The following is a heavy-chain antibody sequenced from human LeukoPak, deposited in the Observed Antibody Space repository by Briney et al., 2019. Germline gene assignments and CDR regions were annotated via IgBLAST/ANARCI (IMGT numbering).Heavy chain of an antibody. J-gene: IGHJ5*02. Sequence: PGRSLRLSCAASGFTFDDCAMHWVRQAPGKGLEWVSGISWNSGSIGYADSVKGRFTISRDNAKNSLYLQMNSLRAEDTALYYCAKDRLYSSSWYWGSGGFDPWGQGTLVTVSS. CDR3: AKDRLYSSSWYWGSGGFDP. CDR2: ISWNSGSI. CDR1: GFTFDDCA. D-gene: IGHD6-13*01. V-gene: IGHV3-9*01.